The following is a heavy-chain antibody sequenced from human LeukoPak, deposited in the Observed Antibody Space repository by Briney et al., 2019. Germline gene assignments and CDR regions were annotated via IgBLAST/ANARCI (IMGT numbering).Heavy chain of an antibody. Sequence: PGGSLRLSCAASGFTFSSYAMSWVRQAPGKGLEWVSAISDSGGSTYYADSVKGRFTISRDNSKNTLYLQMNSLRAEDTAVYYCAKDLWEGYCSSTSCSPPYYYMDVWGKGTTVTVSS. CDR3: AKDLWEGYCSSTSCSPPYYYMDV. CDR1: GFTFSSYA. J-gene: IGHJ6*03. CDR2: ISDSGGST. V-gene: IGHV3-23*01. D-gene: IGHD2-2*01.